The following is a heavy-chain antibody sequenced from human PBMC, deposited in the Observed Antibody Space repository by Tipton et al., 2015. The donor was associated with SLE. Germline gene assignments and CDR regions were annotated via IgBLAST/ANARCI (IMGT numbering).Heavy chain of an antibody. V-gene: IGHV4-38-2*02. Sequence: TLSLTCGVSGYSISSGYYWGWIRQPPGKGLEWIGEINHSGSTNYNPSLKSRATISVDTSKNQFSLKLSSVTAADTAVYYCARDNQGATEANWFDPWGQGTLVTVSS. CDR2: INHSGST. D-gene: IGHD1-26*01. CDR3: ARDNQGATEANWFDP. CDR1: GYSISSGYY. J-gene: IGHJ5*02.